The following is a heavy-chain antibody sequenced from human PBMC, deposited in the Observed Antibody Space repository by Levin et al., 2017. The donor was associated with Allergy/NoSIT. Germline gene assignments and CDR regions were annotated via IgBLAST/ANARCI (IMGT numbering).Heavy chain of an antibody. J-gene: IGHJ6*02. V-gene: IGHV3-23*01. CDR3: AKQTAGTDYYFYGMDV. D-gene: IGHD6-13*01. Sequence: GESLKISCAASGFIFSSYAMSWVRQAPGKGLEWVSSISGSSGRTYYADSVKGRFTISRDNSKNTLFLQMHSLRAEDTAVYYCAKQTAGTDYYFYGMDVWGQGTTVTVSS. CDR1: GFIFSSYA. CDR2: ISGSSGRT.